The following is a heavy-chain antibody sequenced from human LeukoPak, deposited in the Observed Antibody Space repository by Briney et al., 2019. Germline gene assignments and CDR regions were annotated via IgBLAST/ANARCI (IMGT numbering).Heavy chain of an antibody. J-gene: IGHJ4*02. CDR1: GGSISSSGYY. D-gene: IGHD5-24*01. V-gene: IGHV4-39*01. Sequence: PSETLSLTCTVSGGSISSSGYYWGWIRQPPGKGLEWIGSIYYSGSTYYNPSLKSRVTISVDTSKNQFSLKLSSVTAADTAVYYCARTSRDGYDYWGQGTLVTVSS. CDR3: ARTSRDGYDY. CDR2: IYYSGST.